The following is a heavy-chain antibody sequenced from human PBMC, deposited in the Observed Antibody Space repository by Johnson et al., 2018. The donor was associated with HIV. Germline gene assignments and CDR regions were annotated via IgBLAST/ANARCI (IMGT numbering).Heavy chain of an antibody. CDR1: GFTFSSYA. CDR2: ISYDGSNK. V-gene: IGHV3-30*04. J-gene: IGHJ3*02. CDR3: ARDLNRYYYGSVKAFDI. D-gene: IGHD3-10*01. Sequence: QMLLVESGGGVVQPGRSLRLSCAASGFTFSSYAMHWVRQAPGKGLEWVAVISYDGSNKYYADSVKGRFTISRDNSKNTLYLQMNSLGAEDTAVYYCARDLNRYYYGSVKAFDIWGQGTMVTVSS.